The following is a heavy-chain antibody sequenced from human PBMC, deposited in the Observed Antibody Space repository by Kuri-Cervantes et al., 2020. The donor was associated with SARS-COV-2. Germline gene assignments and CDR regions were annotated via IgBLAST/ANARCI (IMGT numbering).Heavy chain of an antibody. CDR1: VYTLTEFS. D-gene: IGHD3/OR15-3a*01. Sequence: SVTVSRQVSVYTLTEFSMHWVRQAPGKGLEWMGGFDPEDGETIYAQKFQGRVTMTEDTSTDTAYMELSSLRSEDTAVYYCATDFSVHGDWYFGYWGQGTLVTVAS. CDR2: FDPEDGET. V-gene: IGHV1-24*01. CDR3: ATDFSVHGDWYFGY. J-gene: IGHJ4*02.